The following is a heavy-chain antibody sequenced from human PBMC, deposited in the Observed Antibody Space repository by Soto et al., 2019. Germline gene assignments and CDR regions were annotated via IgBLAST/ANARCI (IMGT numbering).Heavy chain of an antibody. Sequence: SVKVSCKASGGTFSSYTISWVRQAPGQGLEWMGRIIPILGITNYAQKFQGRVTITADTSMSTVYMELSSLRSDDTAVYSCAIQDGGVVYWGQGTLVTVSS. CDR3: AIQDGGVVY. CDR2: IIPILGIT. V-gene: IGHV1-69*02. D-gene: IGHD3-16*01. CDR1: GGTFSSYT. J-gene: IGHJ4*02.